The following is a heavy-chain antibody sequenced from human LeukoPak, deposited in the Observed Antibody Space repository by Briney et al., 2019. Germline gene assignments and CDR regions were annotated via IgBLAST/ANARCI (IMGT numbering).Heavy chain of an antibody. CDR2: ISAYNGNT. D-gene: IGHD3-22*01. CDR3: ARDPYYHDNRGYRNNWCDP. V-gene: IGHV1-18*01. CDR1: GYTFTSYG. Sequence: ASVKVSCKAAGYTFTSYGISWVRQAHGQGLEWMGWISAYNGNTHSAQKFQGRVTMTTETSTSTIYMEMRSLRSDDTAVYYCARDPYYHDNRGYRNNWCDPWGQGTLVTVSS. J-gene: IGHJ5*02.